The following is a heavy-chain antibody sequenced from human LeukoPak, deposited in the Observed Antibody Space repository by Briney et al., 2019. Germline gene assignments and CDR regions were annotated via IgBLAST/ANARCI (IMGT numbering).Heavy chain of an antibody. CDR3: ATYYYGSGSYYIDY. Sequence: GGSLRLSCAASGFTVSSNYMSWVRQAPGKGLEWVSVIYSGGSTYYADSVKGRFTISRDNSKNTLYLQMNSLRAEDTAVYYCATYYYGSGSYYIDYWGQGTLVTVSS. J-gene: IGHJ4*02. CDR2: IYSGGST. V-gene: IGHV3-53*01. D-gene: IGHD3-10*01. CDR1: GFTVSSNY.